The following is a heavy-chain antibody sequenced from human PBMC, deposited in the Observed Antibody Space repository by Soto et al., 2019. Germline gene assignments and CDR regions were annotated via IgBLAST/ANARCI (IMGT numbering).Heavy chain of an antibody. CDR1: GFPFSNAW. V-gene: IGHV3-15*01. J-gene: IGHJ4*02. Sequence: EVHLVESGGGLVEPGGSLRLSCAASGFPFSNAWMSWVRQAPGKGLEWVGRIKSKTDGGTTDYAAPVKGRFTISRDDSKNMLYLQMNSLKLEDTAVYYCTAALRFLGWPDYWGQGTLVTVSS. CDR2: IKSKTDGGTT. CDR3: TAALRFLGWPDY. D-gene: IGHD3-3*01.